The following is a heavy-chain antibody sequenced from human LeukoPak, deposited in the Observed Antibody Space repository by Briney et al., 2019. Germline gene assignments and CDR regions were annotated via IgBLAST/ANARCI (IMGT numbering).Heavy chain of an antibody. CDR3: ARDVLRYFDWLLFDQDTDV. J-gene: IGHJ6*04. CDR1: GGSISSSSYY. Sequence: SSETLSLTCTVSGGSISSSSYYWGWIRQPPGKGLEWIGSIYYSGSTYYNPSLKSRVTISVDTSKNQFSLMLSSVTAADTAVYYCARDVLRYFDWLLFDQDTDVWGKGTTVTVSS. CDR2: IYYSGST. D-gene: IGHD3-9*01. V-gene: IGHV4-39*01.